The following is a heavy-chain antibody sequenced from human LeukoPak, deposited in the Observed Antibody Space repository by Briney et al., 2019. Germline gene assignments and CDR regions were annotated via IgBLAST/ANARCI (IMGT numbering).Heavy chain of an antibody. Sequence: SQTLSLTCTVSGGSISSGSYYWSWIRQPPGKGLEWIGSVDHSGGTYYNPSLRSRVSISVDTSKNQFSLKLSSVTAADTAVYSCAGFTFFRGVITFDYWGQGTLVTVSS. J-gene: IGHJ4*02. D-gene: IGHD3-10*01. CDR2: VDHSGGT. CDR1: GGSISSGSYY. CDR3: AGFTFFRGVITFDY. V-gene: IGHV4-39*07.